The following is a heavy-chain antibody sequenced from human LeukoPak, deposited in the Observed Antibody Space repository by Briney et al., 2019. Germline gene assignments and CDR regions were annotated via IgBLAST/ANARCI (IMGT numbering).Heavy chain of an antibody. CDR1: GYTFTGYY. CDR3: ARVEYSSSWATDY. D-gene: IGHD6-13*01. J-gene: IGHJ4*02. CDR2: INPNSGGT. Sequence: GASVKVSCKASGYTFTGYYMHWVRQAPGQGLEWMGWINPNSGGTNYAQKFQGRVTMTRDTSISTAYMELSRLRSDDTAVYYCARVEYSSSWATDYWGQGTLVTVSS. V-gene: IGHV1-2*02.